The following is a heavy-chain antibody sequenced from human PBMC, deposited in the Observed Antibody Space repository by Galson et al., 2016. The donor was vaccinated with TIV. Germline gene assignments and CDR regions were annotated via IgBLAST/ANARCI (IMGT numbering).Heavy chain of an antibody. CDR2: INTDTGHP. D-gene: IGHD6-19*01. J-gene: IGHJ4*02. V-gene: IGHV7-4-1*02. CDR3: AREKAGPGY. Sequence: SVKVSCKASGYTFRNYAMNWMRQAPGQGFEWMGWINTDTGHPTYAQGFTGRFVFPLDTSVNTAYLEITSLRTEDTAVYYCAREKAGPGYWGQGTLVTVSS. CDR1: GYTFRNYA.